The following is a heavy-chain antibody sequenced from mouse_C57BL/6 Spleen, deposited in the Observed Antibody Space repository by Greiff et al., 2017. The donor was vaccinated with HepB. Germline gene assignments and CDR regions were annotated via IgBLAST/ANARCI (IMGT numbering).Heavy chain of an antibody. Sequence: PGAELVKPGASVKMSCKASGYTFTSYWITWVKQRPGQGLEWIGDIYPGSGSTNYNEKFKSKATLTVDTSSSTAYMQLSSLTSEDSAVYYCARSALIYYDPYAMDYWGQGTSVTVSS. CDR1: GYTFTSYW. CDR2: IYPGSGST. D-gene: IGHD2-4*01. CDR3: ARSALIYYDPYAMDY. J-gene: IGHJ4*01. V-gene: IGHV1-55*01.